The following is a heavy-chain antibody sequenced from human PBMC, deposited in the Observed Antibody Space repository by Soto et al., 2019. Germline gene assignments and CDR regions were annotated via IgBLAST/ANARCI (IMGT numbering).Heavy chain of an antibody. Sequence: GGSLRLSCAASGFTFSDSFMSWSRQTPGKGLEWLSYISGRDGNIYYADSVKGRFTISRDSSKNTLYLQMNSLSAEDTAVYYCVTHSWNYWGQGTLVTVSS. CDR1: GFTFSDSF. CDR3: VTHSWNY. J-gene: IGHJ4*02. CDR2: ISGRDGNI. V-gene: IGHV3-11*01. D-gene: IGHD1-1*01.